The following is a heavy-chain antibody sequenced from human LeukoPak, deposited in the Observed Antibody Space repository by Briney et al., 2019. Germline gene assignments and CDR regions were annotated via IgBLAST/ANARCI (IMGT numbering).Heavy chain of an antibody. CDR1: GYTFTFYY. CDR2: INPNDGST. V-gene: IGHV1-46*01. D-gene: IGHD3-22*01. J-gene: IGHJ4*02. CDR3: ARDTPYDTSGYFFDY. Sequence: GASVKVSCKASGYTFTFYYIHWVRQAPGQGLEWMGIINPNDGSTGYAQKFQGRVTMTRDTSTSTVYMELSSLRSEDTAVYYCARDTPYDTSGYFFDYWGQGTLVTVSS.